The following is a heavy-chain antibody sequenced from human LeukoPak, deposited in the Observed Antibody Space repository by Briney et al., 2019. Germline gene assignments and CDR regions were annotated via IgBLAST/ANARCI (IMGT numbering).Heavy chain of an antibody. Sequence: GRSLRLSCAASGFTFSSYTMHWVRQAPGKGLEWVAVISFDGINNYYADSVKGRFTISRDNSKSTLFLQMNSLGAEDTAVYYCARAFSYGLGYWGQGTLVTVSS. CDR1: GFTFSSYT. V-gene: IGHV3-30-3*01. CDR3: ARAFSYGLGY. D-gene: IGHD5-18*01. J-gene: IGHJ4*02. CDR2: ISFDGINN.